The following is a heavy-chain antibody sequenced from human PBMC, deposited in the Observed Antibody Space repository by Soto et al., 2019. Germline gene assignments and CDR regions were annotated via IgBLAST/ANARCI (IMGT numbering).Heavy chain of an antibody. V-gene: IGHV4-34*01. D-gene: IGHD5-12*01. J-gene: IGHJ5*02. CDR1: GGSFSGYY. CDR3: GRGVRERRGYKP. CDR2: INHSGST. Sequence: QVQLQQWGAGLLKPSETLSLTCAVYGGSFSGYYWSWIRQPPGKGLGWIGEINHSGSTNYNPSLKSRVTISVDTSKNQFSLQLSSVTAADTAVYYCGRGVRERRGYKPWGQGTLVTVSS.